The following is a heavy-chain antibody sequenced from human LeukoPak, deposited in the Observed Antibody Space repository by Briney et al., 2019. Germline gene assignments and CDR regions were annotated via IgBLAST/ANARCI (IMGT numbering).Heavy chain of an antibody. V-gene: IGHV3-23*01. CDR2: VDGSGKTT. CDR1: GFTFSSSA. Sequence: GGSLRLSCAASGFTFSSSAMAWVRQAPGKGLGWVSVVDGSGKTTYYADSVKGRFTISRDNSNNTLYLQMNSLITEDTGVYYCARSLSTSWYSVDYWGQGTLVTVSS. D-gene: IGHD6-13*01. J-gene: IGHJ4*02. CDR3: ARSLSTSWYSVDY.